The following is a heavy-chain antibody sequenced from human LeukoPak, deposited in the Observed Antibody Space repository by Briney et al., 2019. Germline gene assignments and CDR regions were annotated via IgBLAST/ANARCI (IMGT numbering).Heavy chain of an antibody. J-gene: IGHJ5*02. V-gene: IGHV4-39*07. CDR3: ARDIGLNAAACSVGNWFDP. CDR2: IYYSGST. CDR1: GGSISSSSYY. D-gene: IGHD6-13*01. Sequence: KPSETLSLTCTVSGGSISSSSYYWGWIRQPPGKGLEWIGSIYYSGSTYYNPSLKSRVTISVDTSKNQFSLKLSSVTAADTAVYYCARDIGLNAAACSVGNWFDPWGQGTLVTVSS.